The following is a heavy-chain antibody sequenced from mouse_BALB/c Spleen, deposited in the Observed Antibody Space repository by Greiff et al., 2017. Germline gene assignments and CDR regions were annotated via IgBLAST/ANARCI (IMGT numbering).Heavy chain of an antibody. CDR3: ARGYYGSSYDWYFDV. V-gene: IGHV3-2*02. D-gene: IGHD1-1*01. CDR1: GYSITSDYA. CDR2: ISYSGST. Sequence: VQLQQSGPGLVKPSQSLSLTCTVTGYSITSDYAWNWIRQFPGNKLEWMGYISYSGSTSYNPSLKSRISITRDTSKNQFFLQLNSVTTEDTATYYGARGYYGSSYDWYFDVWGAGTTVTVSS. J-gene: IGHJ1*01.